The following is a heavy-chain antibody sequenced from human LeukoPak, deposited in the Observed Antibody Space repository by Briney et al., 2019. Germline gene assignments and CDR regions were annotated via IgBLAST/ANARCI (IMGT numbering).Heavy chain of an antibody. D-gene: IGHD3-22*01. CDR1: GGSVSSGSYY. CDR3: ARKVEDYDSSGYYYGAFDI. V-gene: IGHV4-61*01. CDR2: IYYSGST. J-gene: IGHJ3*02. Sequence: TSETLSLTCTVSGGSVSSGSYYWSWIRQPPGKGLEWIGYIYYSGSTNYNPSLKSRVTISVDTSKNQLSLKLSSVTAADTAVYYCARKVEDYDSSGYYYGAFDIWGQGTMVTVSS.